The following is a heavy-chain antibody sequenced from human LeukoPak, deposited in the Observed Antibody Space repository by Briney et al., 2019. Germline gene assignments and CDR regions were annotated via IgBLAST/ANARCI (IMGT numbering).Heavy chain of an antibody. CDR2: IIPILGIA. D-gene: IGHD6-19*01. J-gene: IGHJ4*02. CDR3: AIPSGAAVAGSFGY. CDR1: GGTFSSYA. Sequence: GASVKVSCKASGGTFSSYAISWVRQAPGQGLEWMGRIIPILGIANYTQKFQGRVTITADKSTSTAYMELSSLRSEDTAVYYCAIPSGAAVAGSFGYWGQGTLVTVSS. V-gene: IGHV1-69*04.